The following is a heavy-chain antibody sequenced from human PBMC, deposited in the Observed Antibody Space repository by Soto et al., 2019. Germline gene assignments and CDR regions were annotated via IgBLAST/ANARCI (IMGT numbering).Heavy chain of an antibody. J-gene: IGHJ4*02. CDR2: ITPIFGTA. CDR1: GGTFSTST. V-gene: IGHV1-69*01. CDR3: ARDGTLYDSSGYYYLY. D-gene: IGHD3-22*01. Sequence: QVQLVQSGAEVKKAGSSVKVSCKASGGTFSTSTISWVRQAPGQGLEWMGGITPIFGTASFAQKFQGRVTITADESRSTAYMELSSLRSEDTAMYYCARDGTLYDSSGYYYLYWGQGTLVTVSS.